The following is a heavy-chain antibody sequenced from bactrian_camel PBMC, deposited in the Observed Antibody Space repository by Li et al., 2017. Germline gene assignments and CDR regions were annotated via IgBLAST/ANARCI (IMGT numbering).Heavy chain of an antibody. D-gene: IGHD5*01. Sequence: HVQLVESGGGSVQAGGSLRLSCVSSGYSYDYLSMAWFRQAPGKEREGVAASYPGAGVLDYSDSVKGRFTISKDSAANIVYHEMNNLKIEDTAMYYCAAVPRGMGTWGDNDSTFWGQGTQVTVS. J-gene: IGHJ4*01. CDR2: SYPGAGVL. CDR1: GYSYDYLS. CDR3: AAVPRGMGTWGDNDSTF. V-gene: IGHV3S1*01.